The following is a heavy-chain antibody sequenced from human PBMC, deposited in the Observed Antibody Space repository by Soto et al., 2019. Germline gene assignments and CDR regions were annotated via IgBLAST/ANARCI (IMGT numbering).Heavy chain of an antibody. J-gene: IGHJ5*02. CDR1: GGSFSGYY. D-gene: IGHD3-10*01. CDR2: INHSGST. V-gene: IGHV4-34*01. Sequence: SETLSLTCAVYGGSFSGYYWSWIRQPPGKGLEWIGEINHSGSTNYNPSLKSRVTISVDTSKNQFSLKLSSVTAADTAVYYCARGGYGSGSYYSRFDPWGQGTLVTVSS. CDR3: ARGGYGSGSYYSRFDP.